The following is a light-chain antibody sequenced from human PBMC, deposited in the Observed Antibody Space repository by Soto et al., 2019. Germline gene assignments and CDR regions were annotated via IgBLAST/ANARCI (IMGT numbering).Light chain of an antibody. V-gene: IGLV2-8*01. CDR3: SSYAGSSNV. J-gene: IGLJ1*01. CDR1: SSDVGGYNY. CDR2: EVN. Sequence: TQPPSASGSPGQSVAISCTGTSSDVGGYNYVSWCQQHPGKAPKLMIYEVNKRPSGVPDRFSGSKSGNTASLTVSGLQAEDEADYYCSSYAGSSNVFGTGTKATVL.